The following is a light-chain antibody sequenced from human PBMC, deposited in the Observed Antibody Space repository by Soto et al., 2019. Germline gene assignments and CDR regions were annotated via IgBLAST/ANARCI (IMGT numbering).Light chain of an antibody. CDR1: SSDVGSYNR. CDR2: EVS. CDR3: SSYTSRSTLV. Sequence: QSALTQPPSVSGSPGQSVTISCTGTSSDVGSYNRVSWYQQPPGTAPKLMIYEVSNRPSGVPDRFSGSKSSNTASLTISGLQAEDEADYYCSSYTSRSTLVFGGGTKLTVL. J-gene: IGLJ2*01. V-gene: IGLV2-18*02.